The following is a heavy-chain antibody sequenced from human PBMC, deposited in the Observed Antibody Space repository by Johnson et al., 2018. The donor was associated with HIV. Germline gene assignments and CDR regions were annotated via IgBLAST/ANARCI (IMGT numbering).Heavy chain of an antibody. V-gene: IGHV3-30-3*01. CDR2: ISYDGSNK. J-gene: IGHJ3*02. Sequence: QVQLVESGGGVVRPGGSQRLSCVASGFTFISYAMHWVRQAPGKGLEWVAVISYDGSNKYYADSVKGRFTISRDNSKNTLYLQMNSLRAEDTAVYYCPVDTEAFDIWGQGTMVTVSS. CDR3: PVDTEAFDI. CDR1: GFTFISYA. D-gene: IGHD1-14*01.